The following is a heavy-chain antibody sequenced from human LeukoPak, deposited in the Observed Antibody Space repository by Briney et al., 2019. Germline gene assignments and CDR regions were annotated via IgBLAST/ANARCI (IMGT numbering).Heavy chain of an antibody. CDR2: VYNSGST. D-gene: IGHD1-26*01. CDR3: VRDRELYY. Sequence: AETLSLTCSVSGGSISIYYWSWIRQPPGKGLEWIGYVYNSGSTDYNPSLKSRVTISVDTSKNQFSLKVSSVTASDTAVYYCVRDRELYYWGQGILVTVSS. J-gene: IGHJ4*02. V-gene: IGHV4-59*01. CDR1: GGSISIYY.